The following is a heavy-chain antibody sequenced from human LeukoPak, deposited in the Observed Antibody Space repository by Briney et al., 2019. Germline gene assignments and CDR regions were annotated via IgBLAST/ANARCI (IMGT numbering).Heavy chain of an antibody. CDR2: ISWNSGSI. J-gene: IGHJ4*02. Sequence: GGSLRLSCAASGFTFDDYAMHWVRQAPGKGLEWVSGISWNSGSIGYADSVKGRFTISRDNAKNSLYLQMNSLRAEDTALYYCAKGGVVPAAMPFDYWGQGTLVTVSS. D-gene: IGHD2-2*01. CDR3: AKGGVVPAAMPFDY. CDR1: GFTFDDYA. V-gene: IGHV3-9*01.